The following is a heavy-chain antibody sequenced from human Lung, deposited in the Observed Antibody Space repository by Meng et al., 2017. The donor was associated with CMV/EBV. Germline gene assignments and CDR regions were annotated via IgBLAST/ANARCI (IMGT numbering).Heavy chain of an antibody. Sequence: GESXKIPCAASGFTFDDYGMSWVRQAPGKGLEWVSGINWNGGSTGYADSVKGRFTISRDNAKNSLYLQMNSLRAEDTALYYCARDSYYYGSGDYWGQGTTVTVSS. CDR2: INWNGGST. CDR1: GFTFDDYG. V-gene: IGHV3-20*04. D-gene: IGHD3-10*01. J-gene: IGHJ4*03. CDR3: ARDSYYYGSGDY.